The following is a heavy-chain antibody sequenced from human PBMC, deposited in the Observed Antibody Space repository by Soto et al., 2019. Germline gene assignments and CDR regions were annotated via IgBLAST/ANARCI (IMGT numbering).Heavy chain of an antibody. D-gene: IGHD1-1*01. CDR2: ISAYNGNT. CDR3: ARDANWNIQPYYYYMDV. V-gene: IGHV1-18*01. CDR1: GYTFTSYG. Sequence: GASVKVSCKASGYTFTSYGISWVRQAPGQGLEWMGWISAYNGNTNYAQKLQGRVTMTTDTSTSTAYMELRSLRSDDTAVYYCARDANWNIQPYYYYMDVWGKGTTVTVSS. J-gene: IGHJ6*03.